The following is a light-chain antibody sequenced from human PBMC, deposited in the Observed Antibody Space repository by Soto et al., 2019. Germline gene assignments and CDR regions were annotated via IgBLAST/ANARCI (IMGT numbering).Light chain of an antibody. Sequence: QSALTQPRSVSGSPGQSVTISCTGTSSDVGGYNFVSWYQQLPGKAPKLMIYDVSKRPSGVPDRFSGSKSGNTASLTISGLHAEDEADYYCCSYAGSYVVFGGGTQLTVL. CDR1: SSDVGGYNF. CDR2: DVS. J-gene: IGLJ2*01. V-gene: IGLV2-11*01. CDR3: CSYAGSYVV.